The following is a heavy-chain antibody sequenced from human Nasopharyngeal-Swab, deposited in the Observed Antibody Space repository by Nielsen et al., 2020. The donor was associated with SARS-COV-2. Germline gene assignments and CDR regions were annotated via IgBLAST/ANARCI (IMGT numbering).Heavy chain of an antibody. J-gene: IGHJ4*02. Sequence: GGSLRLSCAASGFTFDDYAMHWVRQAPGKGLEWVSGISWNSGSIGYADSVKGRFTISRDNAKNSLYLQMNSLGAEDTALYYCAKDNWGIAVAGSIDYWGQGTLVTVSS. D-gene: IGHD6-19*01. V-gene: IGHV3-9*01. CDR2: ISWNSGSI. CDR1: GFTFDDYA. CDR3: AKDNWGIAVAGSIDY.